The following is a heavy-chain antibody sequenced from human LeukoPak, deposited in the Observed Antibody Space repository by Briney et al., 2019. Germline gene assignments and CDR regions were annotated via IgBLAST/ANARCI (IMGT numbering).Heavy chain of an antibody. D-gene: IGHD3-10*01. J-gene: IGHJ4*02. Sequence: PSETLSLTCTVSGGSISSSSYYWGWIRQPPGKGLEWIGSIYYSGSTYYNPSLKSRVTISVDTSKNQFSLKLSSVTAADTAVYYCARLYYYGSGSYYSLFDYWGQGTLVTVSS. CDR2: IYYSGST. V-gene: IGHV4-39*01. CDR1: GGSISSSSYY. CDR3: ARLYYYGSGSYYSLFDY.